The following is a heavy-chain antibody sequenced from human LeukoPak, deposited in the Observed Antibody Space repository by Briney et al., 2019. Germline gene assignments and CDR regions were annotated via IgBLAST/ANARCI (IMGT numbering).Heavy chain of an antibody. J-gene: IGHJ6*02. Sequence: PGRSLRLSCAASGFTFSSYGMHWVRQAPGKGLEWVAVISYDGSNKYYADSVKGRFTISRDNSKNTLYRQSNKPRAEDTAVYYCAKVGRASVYYSGMDVWGQGTTVTVSS. CDR1: GFTFSSYG. V-gene: IGHV3-30*18. CDR3: AKVGRASVYYSGMDV. D-gene: IGHD5/OR15-5a*01. CDR2: ISYDGSNK.